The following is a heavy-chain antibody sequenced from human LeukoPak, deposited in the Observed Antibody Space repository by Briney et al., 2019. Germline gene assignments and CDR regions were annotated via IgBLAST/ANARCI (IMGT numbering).Heavy chain of an antibody. Sequence: ETLSLTCAVYGGSFSGYYWSWIRQPPGKGQEWIGEINHSGSTNYNPSLKSRVTISVDTSKNQFSLKLSSVTAADTAVYYCARHGRSGWYQGLGHYYMDVWGKGTTVTISS. CDR1: GGSFSGYY. CDR3: ARHGRSGWYQGLGHYYMDV. J-gene: IGHJ6*03. D-gene: IGHD6-19*01. CDR2: INHSGST. V-gene: IGHV4-34*01.